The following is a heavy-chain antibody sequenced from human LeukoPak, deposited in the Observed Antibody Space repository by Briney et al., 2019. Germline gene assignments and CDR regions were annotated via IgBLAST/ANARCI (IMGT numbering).Heavy chain of an antibody. J-gene: IGHJ6*02. Sequence: AESLRLSCAASGCTFSNYAMSWIRQAPGKGLEWVAAICGSGDITYYADSVKGRFTISRDDSRNTLYLQMNSLRAEDTAIYYCAKVTGGNMITFGGLDVWGQGTTVTVSS. CDR3: AKVTGGNMITFGGLDV. CDR1: GCTFSNYA. D-gene: IGHD3-16*01. V-gene: IGHV3-23*01. CDR2: ICGSGDIT.